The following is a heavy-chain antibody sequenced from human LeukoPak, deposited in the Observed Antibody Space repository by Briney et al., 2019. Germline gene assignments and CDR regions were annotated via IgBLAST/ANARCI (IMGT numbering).Heavy chain of an antibody. D-gene: IGHD6-13*01. V-gene: IGHV1-2*02. Sequence: GASVKVSCKASGYTFTSYYMHWVRQAPGQGLEWMGWINPNSGGTNYAQKFQGRVTMTRDTSISTAYMELSRLRSDDTAVYYCARDPYSSSWGPSPAWGQGTLVTVSS. CDR2: INPNSGGT. CDR3: ARDPYSSSWGPSPA. CDR1: GYTFTSYY. J-gene: IGHJ5*02.